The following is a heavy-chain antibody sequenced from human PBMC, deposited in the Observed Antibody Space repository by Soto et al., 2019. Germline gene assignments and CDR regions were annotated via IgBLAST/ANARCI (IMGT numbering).Heavy chain of an antibody. CDR2: ISAYNGNT. J-gene: IGHJ4*02. Sequence: ASVKVSCKASGYTFTSYGISWVRQAPGQGLEWMGWISAYNGNTNYAQKLQGRVTMTTDTSTSTAYMELRSLRSDDTAVYYCARGGGGWFLVDSREFDYWGQGTLVTVSS. CDR1: GYTFTSYG. V-gene: IGHV1-18*01. D-gene: IGHD6-19*01. CDR3: ARGGGGWFLVDSREFDY.